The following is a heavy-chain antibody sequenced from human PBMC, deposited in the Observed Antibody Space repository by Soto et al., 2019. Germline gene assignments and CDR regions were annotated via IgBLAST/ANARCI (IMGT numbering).Heavy chain of an antibody. CDR3: AKVGSPDPRYGMDV. J-gene: IGHJ6*02. Sequence: PGGSLRLSCAASGFTFSSYAMSWVRQAPGKGLEWVSAISGSGGSTYYADSVKGRFTISRDNSKNTLYLQMNSLRAEDTAVYYCAKVGSPDPRYGMDVWGQGTTVTVSS. CDR2: ISGSGGST. V-gene: IGHV3-23*01. D-gene: IGHD6-13*01. CDR1: GFTFSSYA.